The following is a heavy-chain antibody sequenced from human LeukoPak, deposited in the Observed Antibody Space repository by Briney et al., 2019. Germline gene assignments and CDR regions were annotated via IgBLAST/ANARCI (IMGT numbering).Heavy chain of an antibody. CDR2: INSDGSST. Sequence: GGSLRLSCAASGFTFSNYWMHWVRQAPGKGLVWVSRINSDGSSTTSADSVKGRFTISRDNAKNTLYLQMNSLRAEDTAVYYCTKGGATVVDYWGQGTLVTVSS. CDR1: GFTFSNYW. V-gene: IGHV3-74*01. CDR3: TKGGATVVDY. D-gene: IGHD4-17*01. J-gene: IGHJ4*02.